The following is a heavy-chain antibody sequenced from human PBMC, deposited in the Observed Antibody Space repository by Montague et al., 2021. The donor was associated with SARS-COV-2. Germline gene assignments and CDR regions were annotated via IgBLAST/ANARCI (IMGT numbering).Heavy chain of an antibody. Sequence: SLRLSCAASGFTFSSYDMHWVRQATGKGLEWVSAIGTAGDTYYPGSVKGRFTISRENAKNSLYLQMNSLRAGDTAVYYCARASYDSSGYYVWFDPWGQGTLVTVSS. D-gene: IGHD3-22*01. CDR2: IGTAGDT. CDR3: ARASYDSSGYYVWFDP. CDR1: GFTFSSYD. V-gene: IGHV3-13*04. J-gene: IGHJ5*02.